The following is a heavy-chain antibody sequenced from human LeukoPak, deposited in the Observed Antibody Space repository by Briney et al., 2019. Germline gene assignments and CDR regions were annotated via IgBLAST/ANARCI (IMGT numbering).Heavy chain of an antibody. CDR3: ARVQYDSSGYYYERD. Sequence: ASVKVSCKASGYTFTSYDINWVRQATGQGLEWMGWMNPNSGNTGYAQKFQGRVTMTRNTSISKAYMQLSSLRSEDTAVYYCARVQYDSSGYYYERDWGQGTLVTVSS. CDR2: MNPNSGNT. J-gene: IGHJ4*02. V-gene: IGHV1-8*01. CDR1: GYTFTSYD. D-gene: IGHD3-22*01.